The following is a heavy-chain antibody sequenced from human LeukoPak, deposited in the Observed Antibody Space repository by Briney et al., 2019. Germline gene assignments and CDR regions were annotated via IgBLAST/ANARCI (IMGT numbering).Heavy chain of an antibody. Sequence: ASVKVSCKASGGTFSSYAISWVRQAPGQGLEWMGGIIPIFGTANYAQKFQGRVTITADESTSTAYMELSSLRSEDTAVYYCARAILSRYGESDYWGQGTLVTVSS. V-gene: IGHV1-69*13. CDR2: IIPIFGTA. D-gene: IGHD4-17*01. CDR3: ARAILSRYGESDY. J-gene: IGHJ4*02. CDR1: GGTFSSYA.